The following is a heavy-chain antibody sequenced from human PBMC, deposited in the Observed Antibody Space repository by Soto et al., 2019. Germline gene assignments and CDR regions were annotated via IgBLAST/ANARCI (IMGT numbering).Heavy chain of an antibody. J-gene: IGHJ3*02. CDR3: AKVPRPVYGDYAGGAFDI. CDR1: GFTFSSYG. D-gene: IGHD4-17*01. V-gene: IGHV3-30*18. CDR2: ISYDGSNK. Sequence: QVQLVESGGGVVQPGRSLRLSCAASGFTFSSYGMHWVRQAPGKGLEWVAVISYDGSNKYYADSVKGRFTISRDNSKNTLDLQMNSLRAEDTAVYYCAKVPRPVYGDYAGGAFDIWGQGTMVTVSS.